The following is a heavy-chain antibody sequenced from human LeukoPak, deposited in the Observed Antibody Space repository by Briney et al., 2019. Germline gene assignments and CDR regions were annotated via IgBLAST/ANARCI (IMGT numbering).Heavy chain of an antibody. CDR3: ASYIRWQEYFQH. CDR2: IYYSGST. D-gene: IGHD4-23*01. Sequence: SETLSLTCTVSGGSIRSSYYYWGWIRQPPGKGLEWIGSIYYSGSTYYNPSLKSRVTISVDTSKNQFSLKLSSVTAADTAVYYCASYIRWQEYFQHWGQGTLVTVSS. V-gene: IGHV4-39*01. J-gene: IGHJ1*01. CDR1: GGSIRSSYYY.